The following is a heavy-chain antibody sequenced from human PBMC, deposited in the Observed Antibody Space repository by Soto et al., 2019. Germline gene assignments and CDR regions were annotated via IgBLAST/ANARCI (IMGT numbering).Heavy chain of an antibody. J-gene: IGHJ6*02. CDR3: AKGRSYYYYYGVDV. CDR1: GFTFTKYN. Sequence: HPGGSLRLSCAASGFTFTKYNMNWVRQAPGKGLEWVSYISSSGSSTYYADSVKGRFTISRDNSKNTLYLQMNSLRAEDTALYYCAKGRSYYYYYGVDVWGQGTTVTVSS. CDR2: ISSSGSST. V-gene: IGHV3-23*01.